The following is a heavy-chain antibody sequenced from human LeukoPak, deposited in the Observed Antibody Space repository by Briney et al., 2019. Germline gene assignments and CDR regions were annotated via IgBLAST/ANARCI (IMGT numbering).Heavy chain of an antibody. Sequence: ASVKVSCKASGYTFTGYYMHWVRQAPGQGLEWMGWINPNSGGTNHAQKFQGRVTMTRDTSISTAYMELSRLRSDDTAVYYCARGPVLRCSGGSCYLFFDYWGQGTLVTVSS. J-gene: IGHJ4*02. D-gene: IGHD2-15*01. V-gene: IGHV1-2*02. CDR2: INPNSGGT. CDR1: GYTFTGYY. CDR3: ARGPVLRCSGGSCYLFFDY.